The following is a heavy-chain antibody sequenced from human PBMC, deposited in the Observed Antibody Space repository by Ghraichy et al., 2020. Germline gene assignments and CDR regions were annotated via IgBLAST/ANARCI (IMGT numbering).Heavy chain of an antibody. Sequence: GGSLRLSCIASGFTFANSVMTWVRQPPGKGLEWVSSISGSGNNPSYADSVKGRFTISRDNSKNTLYLQMTTLRAKDAAVYYCAKPDPRLGITGWAYNMDVWGQGTTVTVSS. CDR3: AKPDPRLGITGWAYNMDV. CDR2: ISGSGNNP. J-gene: IGHJ6*02. CDR1: GFTFANSV. V-gene: IGHV3-23*01. D-gene: IGHD3-9*01.